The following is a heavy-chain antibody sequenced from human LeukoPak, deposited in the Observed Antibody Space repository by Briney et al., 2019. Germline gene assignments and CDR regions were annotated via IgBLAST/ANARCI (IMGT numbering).Heavy chain of an antibody. J-gene: IGHJ4*02. V-gene: IGHV3-33*01. D-gene: IGHD3-9*01. CDR2: IWYDGSKK. Sequence: GGSLRLSCAASGFTLSSHGMHWVRQAPGKGLEWVAVIWYDGSKKYYADSVKGRFTISRDNSKNTLYLQMNSLRAEDTAVYYCASGGAYYDILTGYSDYWGQGTPVTVSS. CDR1: GFTLSSHG. CDR3: ASGGAYYDILTGYSDY.